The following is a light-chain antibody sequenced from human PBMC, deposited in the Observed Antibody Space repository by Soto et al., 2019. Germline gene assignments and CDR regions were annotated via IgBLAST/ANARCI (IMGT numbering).Light chain of an antibody. V-gene: IGLV2-8*01. J-gene: IGLJ2*01. Sequence: QSVLTQPPSASGSPGQSVTISCTGTSSDVGGYNYVSWYQQHPGKAPKPMIYEVSKRPSGVPDRFSGSKSGNTASLTVSGLQAEDEADYYCSSYAGSNNFVLFGGGTKLTVL. CDR3: SSYAGSNNFVL. CDR2: EVS. CDR1: SSDVGGYNY.